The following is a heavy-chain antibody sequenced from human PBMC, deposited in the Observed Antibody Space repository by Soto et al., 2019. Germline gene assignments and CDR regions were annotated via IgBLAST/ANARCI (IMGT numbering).Heavy chain of an antibody. V-gene: IGHV1-69*01. Sequence: QVQLVQPGSEVKKPGSSVKVSCKASGGSFSSNPISWVRQAPGQGLEWMAGIIPIFATVHYAQKFQGRVTITADQSTSTAYMELTSLRSEDTAVYFCARGGRGYSSAPRYYFDYWGQGTLVTVS. D-gene: IGHD5-18*01. CDR1: GGSFSSNP. J-gene: IGHJ4*02. CDR3: ARGGRGYSSAPRYYFDY. CDR2: IIPIFATV.